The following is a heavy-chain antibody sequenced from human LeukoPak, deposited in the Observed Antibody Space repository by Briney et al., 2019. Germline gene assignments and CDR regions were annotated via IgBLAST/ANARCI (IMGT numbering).Heavy chain of an antibody. CDR1: GGSISSSSYY. D-gene: IGHD3-9*01. Sequence: SETLSLTCTVSGGSISSSSYYWGWIRQPPGKGLEWIGSIYYSGSTYYNPSLKSRVTISVDTSKNQFSLKLSSVTAAHTAAYYCARHVDSYYDILTGYYSWGQGTLVTVSS. V-gene: IGHV4-39*01. J-gene: IGHJ1*01. CDR2: IYYSGST. CDR3: ARHVDSYYDILTGYYS.